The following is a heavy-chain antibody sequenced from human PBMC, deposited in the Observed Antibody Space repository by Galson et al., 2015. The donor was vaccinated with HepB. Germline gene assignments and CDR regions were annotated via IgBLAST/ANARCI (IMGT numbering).Heavy chain of an antibody. J-gene: IGHJ6*02. V-gene: IGHV3-33*01. CDR2: IWYDGSNK. CDR1: GFTFSSYG. Sequence: SLRLSCAASGFTFSSYGMHWVRQAPGKGLEWVAVIWYDGSNKYYADSVKGRFTISRDNSKNTLYLQMNSLRAEDTAVYYCARDQWTAIAARSYYYYYYGMDVWGQGTTVTVSS. D-gene: IGHD6-6*01. CDR3: ARDQWTAIAARSYYYYYYGMDV.